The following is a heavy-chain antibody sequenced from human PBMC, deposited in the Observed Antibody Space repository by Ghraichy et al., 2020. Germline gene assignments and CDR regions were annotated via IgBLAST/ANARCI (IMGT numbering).Heavy chain of an antibody. Sequence: GGSLRLSCAASGFTFINYGMHWVRQAPGKGLEWVAVISYDGSNKNYVDSVKGRFTISRDNSKNTLYLQMNSLRAEDSAGYYCAKDCYSSTWSRRKVSPRGVYYYGMDVWGQGTTVTVSS. J-gene: IGHJ6*02. D-gene: IGHD6-13*01. V-gene: IGHV3-30*18. CDR2: ISYDGSNK. CDR1: GFTFINYG. CDR3: AKDCYSSTWSRRKVSPRGVYYYGMDV.